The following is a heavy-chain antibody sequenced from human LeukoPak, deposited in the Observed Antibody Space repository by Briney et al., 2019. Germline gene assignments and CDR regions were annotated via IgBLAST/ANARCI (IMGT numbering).Heavy chain of an antibody. CDR3: ARDFGVRGVILARYDY. CDR2: INPNSGGT. Sequence: ASVKVSCKASGYTFTGYYMHWVRQAPGQGLEWMGWINPNSGGTNYAQKFQGRVTMTRDTSISTAYMELSRLRSDDMAVYYCARDFGVRGVILARYDYWGQGTLVTVSS. CDR1: GYTFTGYY. V-gene: IGHV1-2*02. J-gene: IGHJ4*02. D-gene: IGHD3-10*01.